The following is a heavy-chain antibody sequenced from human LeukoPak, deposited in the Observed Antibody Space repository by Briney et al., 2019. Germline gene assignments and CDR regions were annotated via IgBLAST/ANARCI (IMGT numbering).Heavy chain of an antibody. J-gene: IGHJ1*01. D-gene: IGHD3-22*01. Sequence: SDTLSLICTVSGDSIRSSNYYWDWIRQPPGKGLEWMGSIYYNGRTYYNPSLGSRVSILIDTTNNHFSLKLSSMTAADTAVYSCARRRYYDGSGYFDWGQATLVIVSS. CDR2: IYYNGRT. CDR3: ARRRYYDGSGYFD. CDR1: GDSIRSSNYY. V-gene: IGHV4-39*02.